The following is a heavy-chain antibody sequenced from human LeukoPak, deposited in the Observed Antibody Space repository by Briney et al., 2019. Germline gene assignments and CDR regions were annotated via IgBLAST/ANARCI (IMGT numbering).Heavy chain of an antibody. CDR1: GGSISGYY. V-gene: IGHV4-34*01. J-gene: IGHJ4*02. CDR2: INHSGST. CDR3: ARGYRGRSSSWYVN. Sequence: SETLSLTCTVSGGSISGYYWTWIRQPPGKGLEWIGEINHSGSTNYNPSLKSRGTISADTSKKQFSLKLSSVTAADTAVYYCARGYRGRSSSWYVNWGQGTLVTVSS. D-gene: IGHD6-13*01.